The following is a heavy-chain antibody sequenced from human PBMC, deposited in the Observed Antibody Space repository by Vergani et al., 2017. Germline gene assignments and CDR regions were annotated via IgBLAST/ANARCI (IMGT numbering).Heavy chain of an antibody. D-gene: IGHD2-21*02. V-gene: IGHV3-73*02. CDR1: GFTFSDAD. CDR3: TRVDARVTATSHIYYMDV. Sequence: EVQLVESGGGLVQPGGSLKLSCAASGFTFSDADMHWVRQASGKGLGWVGRIGSTASSYATFYAPSVTGRFTISRDDSKNTAYLQMNTLKTEDSAVYYCTRVDARVTATSHIYYMDVGGKGATVVVSS. J-gene: IGHJ6*03. CDR2: IGSTASSYAT.